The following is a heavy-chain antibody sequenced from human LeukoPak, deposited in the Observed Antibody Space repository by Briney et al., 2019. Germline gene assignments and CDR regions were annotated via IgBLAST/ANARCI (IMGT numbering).Heavy chain of an antibody. CDR1: GGSVINTNW. CDR2: VHLDGRT. J-gene: IGHJ6*02. V-gene: IGHV4-4*02. Sequence: PSGTLSLTCGVSGGSVINTNWWTWVRQPPGKGLEWIGEVHLDGRTNYNPSLESRLTMPVDVSENQVSLKLSSVTAADTAVYYCARGRVAYSSSWYGMDVWGQGTTVTVSS. CDR3: ARGRVAYSSSWYGMDV. D-gene: IGHD6-13*01.